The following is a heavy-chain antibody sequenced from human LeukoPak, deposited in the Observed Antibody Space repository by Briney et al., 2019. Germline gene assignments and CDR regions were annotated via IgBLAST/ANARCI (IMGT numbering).Heavy chain of an antibody. V-gene: IGHV3-7*03. CDR3: ARDIMVRGVSGMDV. Sequence: GGSVRLSCAASGFTFSSYWMSWVRQAPRKGLEGVANIKQDGSEKYYVDSVKGRFTISRDNAKNSLYLQMNSLRAEDTAVYYCARDIMVRGVSGMDVWGKGTTVTVSS. J-gene: IGHJ6*04. D-gene: IGHD3-10*01. CDR2: IKQDGSEK. CDR1: GFTFSSYW.